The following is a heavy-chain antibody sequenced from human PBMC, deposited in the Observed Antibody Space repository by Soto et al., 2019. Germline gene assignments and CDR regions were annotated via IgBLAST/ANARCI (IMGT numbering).Heavy chain of an antibody. CDR1: GGSVSSGSYY. D-gene: IGHD2-15*01. CDR2: IYYSGST. CDR3: ARDHCSGGSCYSG. Sequence: XETLCLTCAVAGGSVSSGSYYWSWIRQPPGKGLEWIGYIYYSGSTNYNPSLKSRVTISVDTSKNQFPLKLSSVTAADTAVYYCARDHCSGGSCYSGWGQGTLVTVSS. V-gene: IGHV4-61*01. J-gene: IGHJ4*02.